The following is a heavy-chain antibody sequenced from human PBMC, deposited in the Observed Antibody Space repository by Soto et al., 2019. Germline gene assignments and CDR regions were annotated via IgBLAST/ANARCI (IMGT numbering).Heavy chain of an antibody. V-gene: IGHV1-69*06. D-gene: IGHD5-12*01. CDR3: SREKRWLQYFDY. J-gene: IGHJ4*02. CDR1: GGTFSSYA. Sequence: QVQLVQSGAEVKKPGSSVKVSCKASGGTFSSYAISWVRQAPGQGLEWMGGIIPIFGTANYAQKFQGRVTITADKSTSKAYMELSSLRSEDKAVYYCSREKRWLQYFDYWGQGTLVAVSS. CDR2: IIPIFGTA.